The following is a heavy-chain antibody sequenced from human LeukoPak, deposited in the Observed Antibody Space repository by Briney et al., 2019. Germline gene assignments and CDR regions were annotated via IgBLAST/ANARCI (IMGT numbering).Heavy chain of an antibody. CDR1: GFTVSGTH. Sequence: GGSLRLSCAATGFTVSGTHMSWVRQAPGKGLEWVSAIYTGGTTYYADSVMGRFTVSRDNSKNTLYLQLNSLRAEDTALYYCAKDEGGSSSGSSPHQWGQGTLVTVSS. CDR3: AKDEGGSSSGSSPHQ. J-gene: IGHJ4*02. V-gene: IGHV3-53*01. CDR2: IYTGGTT. D-gene: IGHD2-2*01.